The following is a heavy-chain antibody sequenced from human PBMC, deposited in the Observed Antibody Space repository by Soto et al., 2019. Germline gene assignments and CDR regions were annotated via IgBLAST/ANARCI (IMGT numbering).Heavy chain of an antibody. V-gene: IGHV1-46*01. CDR2: INPSGGSA. CDR3: ARDYLSSKLSLSYFDF. Sequence: QVQLVQSGAEVTGPGASVKVSCKASGYSFISHYIHWVRQAPGQGLEWMGFINPSGGSATLAQKFQGRVTMTRDTSTSTVYMELTILRSEDAAVYYCARDYLSSKLSLSYFDFWGQGTLVTVSS. D-gene: IGHD2-2*01. CDR1: GYSFISHY. J-gene: IGHJ4*02.